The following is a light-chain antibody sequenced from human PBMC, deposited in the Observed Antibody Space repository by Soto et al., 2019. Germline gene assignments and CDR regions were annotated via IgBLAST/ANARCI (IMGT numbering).Light chain of an antibody. CDR2: EVS. CDR1: SSDVGGYHS. J-gene: IGLJ2*01. CDR3: SSYTTSSTRV. V-gene: IGLV2-14*01. Sequence: QSALTQPASVSGSPGQSITISCTGTSSDVGGYHSVSWYQQHPGIAPKLMIYEVSNRPSRVSNRFSGSKSGNTASLTISGLQAEDEADYYCSSYTTSSTRVFGGGTKVTVL.